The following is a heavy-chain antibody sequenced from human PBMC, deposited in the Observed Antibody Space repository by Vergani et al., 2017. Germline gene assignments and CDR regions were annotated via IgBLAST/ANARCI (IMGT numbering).Heavy chain of an antibody. CDR2: INHSGST. J-gene: IGHJ6*02. CDR3: ARGHRYDFWGGYYMAYYYYYGMDV. V-gene: IGHV4-34*01. Sequence: QVQLQQWGAGLLKPSETLSLTCAVYGGSFSGYYWSWIRQPPGKGLEWIGEINHSGSTNYNPSLKSRVTISVDTSKNQFSLKLSSVTAADTAVYYCARGHRYDFWGGYYMAYYYYYGMDVWGQGTTVTVSS. CDR1: GGSFSGYY. D-gene: IGHD3-3*01.